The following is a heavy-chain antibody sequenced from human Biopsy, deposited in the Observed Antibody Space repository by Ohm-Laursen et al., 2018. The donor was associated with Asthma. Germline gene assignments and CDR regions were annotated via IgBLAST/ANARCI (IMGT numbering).Heavy chain of an antibody. J-gene: IGHJ6*02. V-gene: IGHV1-69*11. Sequence: SVKVSCKAPGGTFSNFAISWVRQAPGQGLEWLGRIMTVLGTTNYAQKFQGRVTITADESTSTAYMEVTSLRSEDTAIYYCARCQVGYSSGWSLLLKKIYYSGMDVWGQGTAVTVSS. D-gene: IGHD6-19*01. CDR1: GGTFSNFA. CDR3: ARCQVGYSSGWSLLLKKIYYSGMDV. CDR2: IMTVLGTT.